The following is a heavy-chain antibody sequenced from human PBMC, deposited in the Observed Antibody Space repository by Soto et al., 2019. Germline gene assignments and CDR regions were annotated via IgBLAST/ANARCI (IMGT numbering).Heavy chain of an antibody. CDR3: TRGQKGVVPTH. V-gene: IGHV4-34*01. D-gene: IGHD5-12*01. Sequence: QVQLQQWGAGLLKPSETLSLNCAVTGGSLSGYYWSWIRQPPGKGLEWIGEVKDGGHTNYSPSLTGRVTISYASANNRFSRSLNPVTAAYTGGYYGTRGQKGVVPTHWDQGSLVTVSS. J-gene: IGHJ4*02. CDR2: VKDGGHT. CDR1: GGSLSGYY.